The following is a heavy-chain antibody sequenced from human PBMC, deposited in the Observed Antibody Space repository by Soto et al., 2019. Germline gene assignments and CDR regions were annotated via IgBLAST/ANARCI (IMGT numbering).Heavy chain of an antibody. V-gene: IGHV1-2*04. CDR1: GYTFTGYY. J-gene: IGHJ4*02. D-gene: IGHD3-22*01. CDR3: GRGGNYYGSSGYYYGYYFDY. Sequence: ASVKVSCKASGYTFTGYYMHWVRQAPGQGLEWMGWINPNSGGTNYAQKFQGWVTMTRDTSISTAYMELSRLRSDDTAVYYCGRGGNYYGSSGYYYGYYFDYWGQGTLVTVSS. CDR2: INPNSGGT.